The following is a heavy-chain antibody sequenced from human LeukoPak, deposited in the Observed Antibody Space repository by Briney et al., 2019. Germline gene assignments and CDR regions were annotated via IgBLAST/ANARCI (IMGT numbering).Heavy chain of an antibody. Sequence: SVEVSCKASGGTFSSYAISWVRQAPGQGLEWMGRIIPILGIANYAQKFQGRVTITADKSTSTAYMELSSLRSEDTAVYYCARGPDKFDPWGQGTLVTVSS. CDR2: IIPILGIA. V-gene: IGHV1-69*04. CDR3: ARGPDKFDP. CDR1: GGTFSSYA. J-gene: IGHJ5*02. D-gene: IGHD1-14*01.